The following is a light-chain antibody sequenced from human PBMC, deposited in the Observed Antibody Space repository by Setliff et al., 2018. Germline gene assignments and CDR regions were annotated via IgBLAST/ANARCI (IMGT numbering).Light chain of an antibody. CDR1: SSDVGAYNY. CDR2: EVT. Sequence: LTQPPSASGSPGQSLTISCTGTSSDVGAYNYVSWYQQHPGKAPKLMIYEVTKRPSGVPDRFSGSKSGNTASLTVSGLQADDEADYYCSSYAASYNPYVFGTGTKV. J-gene: IGLJ1*01. V-gene: IGLV2-8*01. CDR3: SSYAASYNPYV.